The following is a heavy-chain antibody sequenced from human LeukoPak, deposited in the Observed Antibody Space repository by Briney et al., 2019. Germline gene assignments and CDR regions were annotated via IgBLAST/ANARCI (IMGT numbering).Heavy chain of an antibody. CDR3: ARQAEGYYDSSGPADY. J-gene: IGHJ4*02. Sequence: GGSLRLSCAASGFTFSSYEMNWVRQAPGKGLEWVSYISSSGSTIYYADSVKGRFTISRDNAKNSLYLQMNSLRAEDTAVYYCARQAEGYYDSSGPADYWGQGTLVTVSS. CDR1: GFTFSSYE. D-gene: IGHD3-22*01. V-gene: IGHV3-48*03. CDR2: ISSSGSTI.